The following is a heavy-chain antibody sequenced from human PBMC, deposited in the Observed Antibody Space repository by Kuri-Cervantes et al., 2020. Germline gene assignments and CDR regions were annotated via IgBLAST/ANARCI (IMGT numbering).Heavy chain of an antibody. CDR2: IYYSGNT. CDR3: ATHYYYGSRSYYLGRDYFDY. D-gene: IGHD3-10*01. V-gene: IGHV4-34*01. CDR1: GGSFSGYY. J-gene: IGHJ4*02. Sequence: GSLRLSCAVYGGSFSGYYWSWIRQPPGKGLEWIGYIYYSGNTNYNPSLKSRVTISVDTSKNQFSLRLSSVTAADTAVYYCATHYYYGSRSYYLGRDYFDYWGQGTLVTVSS.